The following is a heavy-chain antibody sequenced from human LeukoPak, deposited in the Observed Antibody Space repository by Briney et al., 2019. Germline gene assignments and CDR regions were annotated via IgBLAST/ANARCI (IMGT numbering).Heavy chain of an antibody. V-gene: IGHV3-23*01. D-gene: IGHD2-2*01. CDR1: GFTFSSYS. Sequence: GGSLRLSCAGSGFTFSSYSMNWVRQAPGKGLEWVSAISGGDGRTYYADSVKGRFTISRDNSKNTLYLQMNSLRAEDTALYYCAKVMVPEGFYYAMDVWGQGTTVTVSS. CDR3: AKVMVPEGFYYAMDV. J-gene: IGHJ6*02. CDR2: ISGGDGRT.